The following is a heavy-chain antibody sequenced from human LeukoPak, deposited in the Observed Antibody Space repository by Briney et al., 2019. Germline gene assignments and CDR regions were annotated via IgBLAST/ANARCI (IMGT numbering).Heavy chain of an antibody. CDR1: GFIFSSYA. Sequence: GGSLRLSCAASGFIFSSYALSWVRQAPGKGLEWVPSISSSSSYIYYADSVKGRFTISRDNAKNSLYLQMNSRRAEDTAVYYCARVSGIAARQGKGCFDPCGQGTLVTVSS. J-gene: IGHJ5*02. CDR2: ISSSSSYI. V-gene: IGHV3-21*01. D-gene: IGHD6-6*01. CDR3: ARVSGIAARQGKGCFDP.